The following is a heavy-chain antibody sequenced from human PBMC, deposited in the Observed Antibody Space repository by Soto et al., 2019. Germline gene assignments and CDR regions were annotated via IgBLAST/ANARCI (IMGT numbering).Heavy chain of an antibody. Sequence: ASVKVSCKASGYTFTGYYMHWVRQAPGQGLEWMGWINPNSGGTNYAQKFQGWVTMTRDTSISTAYMELSRLRSDDTAVYYCASSYYYDSSGYSPLYAFDIWGQGTMVTVS. J-gene: IGHJ3*02. D-gene: IGHD3-22*01. CDR1: GYTFTGYY. V-gene: IGHV1-2*04. CDR3: ASSYYYDSSGYSPLYAFDI. CDR2: INPNSGGT.